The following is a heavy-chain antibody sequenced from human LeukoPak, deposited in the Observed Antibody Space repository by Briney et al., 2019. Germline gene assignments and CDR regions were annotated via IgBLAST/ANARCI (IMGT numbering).Heavy chain of an antibody. CDR1: GYTFTSYD. CDR2: MNPNSGNT. J-gene: IGHJ6*03. D-gene: IGHD2-15*01. V-gene: IGHV1-8*03. CDR3: ATCSGGSCSDYYYYMDV. Sequence: ASVKVSCKASGYTFTSYDINWVRQATGQGLEWMGWMNPNSGNTGYAQKFQGRVTITRNTSISTAYMELSSLRSEDTAVYYCATCSGGSCSDYYYYMDVWGKGTTVTISS.